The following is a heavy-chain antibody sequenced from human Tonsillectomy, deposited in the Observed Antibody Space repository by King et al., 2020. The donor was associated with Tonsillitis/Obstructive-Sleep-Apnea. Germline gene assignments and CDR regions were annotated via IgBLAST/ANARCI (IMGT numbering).Heavy chain of an antibody. J-gene: IGHJ4*02. CDR3: ARSPFPAEGPDY. V-gene: IGHV1-2*02. CDR1: GYTFTGYY. CDR2: INPNSGGT. D-gene: IGHD2/OR15-2a*01. Sequence: QLVQSGAEVKKPGASVKVSCKASGYTFTGYYMHWVRQAPGQGLEWMGWINPNSGGTDYAQKFQGRVTMTRDTSINTAYVELNRLRSDDTAVYYCARSPFPAEGPDYWGQGTLVTVSS.